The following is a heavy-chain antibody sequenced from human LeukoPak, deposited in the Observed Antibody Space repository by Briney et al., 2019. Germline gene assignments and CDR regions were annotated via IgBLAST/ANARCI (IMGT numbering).Heavy chain of an antibody. CDR3: ARREREYYYGSGSYWYFDL. J-gene: IGHJ2*01. D-gene: IGHD3-10*01. V-gene: IGHV5-51*01. CDR2: IYPGDSDT. CDR1: GYSFTSYW. Sequence: GESLKISCKGSGYSFTSYWIGWVRQMPGKGLEWMGIIYPGDSDTRYSPSFQGQVTISAGKSISTAYLQWSSLKASDTAMYYCARREREYYYGSGSYWYFDLWGRGTLVTVSS.